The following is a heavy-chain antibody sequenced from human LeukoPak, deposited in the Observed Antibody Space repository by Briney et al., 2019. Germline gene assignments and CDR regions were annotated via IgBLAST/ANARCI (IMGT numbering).Heavy chain of an antibody. CDR2: IYPGDSDT. CDR1: GYSFTSYW. V-gene: IGHV5-51*01. J-gene: IGHJ6*03. Sequence: GESLKISWKGSGYSFTSYWIGWVRQMPGKGLEWMGIIYPGDSDTRYSPSFQGQVTISADKSISTAYLQWSSLKASDTAMYYCAGIPYYDFWSGYMDVWGKGTTVTVSS. CDR3: AGIPYYDFWSGYMDV. D-gene: IGHD3-3*01.